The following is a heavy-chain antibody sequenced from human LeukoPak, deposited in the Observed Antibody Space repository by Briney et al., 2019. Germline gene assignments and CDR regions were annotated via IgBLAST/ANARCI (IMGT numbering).Heavy chain of an antibody. J-gene: IGHJ6*02. Sequence: PSETLSLTCTVSGGSISSYYWSWIRQPAGKGLEWIGRIYTSGSTNYNPSLKSRVTMSVDTSKNQFSLKLSSVTAADTAVYYCARQAGSWLYYYYYGMDVWGQGTTVTVSS. CDR1: GGSISSYY. CDR2: IYTSGST. V-gene: IGHV4-4*07. CDR3: ARQAGSWLYYYYYGMDV. D-gene: IGHD5-12*01.